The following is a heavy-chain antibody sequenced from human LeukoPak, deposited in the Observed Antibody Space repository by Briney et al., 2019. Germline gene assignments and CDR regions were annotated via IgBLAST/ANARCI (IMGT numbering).Heavy chain of an antibody. V-gene: IGHV4-38-2*02. D-gene: IGHD2-21*02. Sequence: PSETLSLTCTVSGYSISSGYYWGWIRQPPGKGLEWIGSIYHSGSTYYNPSLKSRVTISVDTSKNQFSLKLSSVTAADTAVYYCASRNIVVVTAIPGDAFDIWGQGTMVTVSS. CDR1: GYSISSGYY. CDR3: ASRNIVVVTAIPGDAFDI. CDR2: IYHSGST. J-gene: IGHJ3*02.